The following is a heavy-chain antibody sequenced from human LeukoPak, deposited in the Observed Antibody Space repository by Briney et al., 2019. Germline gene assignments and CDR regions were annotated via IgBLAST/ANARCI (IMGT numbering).Heavy chain of an antibody. CDR3: ARDGRGIDY. V-gene: IGHV4-61*01. CDR1: GYSISSGYY. D-gene: IGHD3-10*01. J-gene: IGHJ4*02. Sequence: PSETLSLTCTVSGYSISSGYYWGWIRQPPGKGLEWIGYIYYSGSTNYNPSLKSRVTISVDTSKNQFSLKLSSVTAADTAVYYCARDGRGIDYWGQGTLVTVSS. CDR2: IYYSGST.